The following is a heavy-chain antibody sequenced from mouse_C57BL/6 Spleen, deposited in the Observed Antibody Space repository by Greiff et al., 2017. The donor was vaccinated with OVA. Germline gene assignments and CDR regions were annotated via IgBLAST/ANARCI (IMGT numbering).Heavy chain of an antibody. Sequence: VQLQQSGPELVKPGASVKISCKASGYAFSSSWMNWVKQRPGKGLEWIGRIYPGDGDTNYNGKFKGKATLTADKSSSTAYMQLSSLTSEDSAVYVCARSDGYYVKFDYWGQGTTLTVSS. D-gene: IGHD2-3*01. J-gene: IGHJ2*01. V-gene: IGHV1-82*01. CDR3: ARSDGYYVKFDY. CDR2: IYPGDGDT. CDR1: GYAFSSSW.